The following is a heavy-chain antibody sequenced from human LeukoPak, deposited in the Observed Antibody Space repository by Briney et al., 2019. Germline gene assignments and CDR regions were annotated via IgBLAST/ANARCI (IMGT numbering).Heavy chain of an antibody. CDR3: ARGPTISETGYFDF. D-gene: IGHD1-1*01. V-gene: IGHV4-34*01. Sequence: NPSETLSLTCTVSAGSISTYYWSWIRQSPGKGLEWIAEIDHRGDTNYNPSVKSRVTISVDTSKNQFSLKVRSLSAADTAVYYCARGPTISETGYFDFWGQGTLVTVSS. J-gene: IGHJ4*03. CDR1: AGSISTYY. CDR2: IDHRGDT.